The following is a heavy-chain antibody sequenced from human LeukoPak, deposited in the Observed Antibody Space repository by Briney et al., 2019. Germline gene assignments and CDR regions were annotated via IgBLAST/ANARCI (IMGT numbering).Heavy chain of an antibody. CDR2: INPNSGGT. CDR1: GYTFTGYY. Sequence: GASVKVSCKASGYTFTGYYMHWVRQAPGQGLEWMGWINPNSGGTNYAQKFQGGVTMTRDTSISTAYMELSRLRSDDTAVYYCARDLQLLWFGELLYGRDDAFDIWGQGTMVTVSS. D-gene: IGHD3-10*01. J-gene: IGHJ3*02. V-gene: IGHV1-2*02. CDR3: ARDLQLLWFGELLYGRDDAFDI.